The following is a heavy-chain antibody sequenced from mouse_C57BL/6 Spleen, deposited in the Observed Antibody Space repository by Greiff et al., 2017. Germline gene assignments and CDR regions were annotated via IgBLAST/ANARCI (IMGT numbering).Heavy chain of an antibody. J-gene: IGHJ1*03. D-gene: IGHD2-2*01. CDR1: GYTFTSYW. CDR3: ARLYGYDYWYIDG. CDR2: IYPSDSET. Sequence: VQLQQPGAELVRPGSSVKLSCKASGYTFTSYWMDWVKQRPGQGLEWIGNIYPSDSETHYNQKFKDKATLTVDKSSSTAYMQLSSLTSEDSAVYYCARLYGYDYWYIDGWGTGTTVTVSS. V-gene: IGHV1-61*01.